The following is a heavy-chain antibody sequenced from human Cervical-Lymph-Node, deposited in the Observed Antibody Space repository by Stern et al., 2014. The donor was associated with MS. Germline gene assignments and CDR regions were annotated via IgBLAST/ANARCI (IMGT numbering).Heavy chain of an antibody. V-gene: IGHV1-2*02. CDR3: ARGGGVVPAAMQNY. D-gene: IGHD2-2*01. Sequence: QVQLVQSGPEVKKPGASVKVSCKASGYTFTGYYLHWVRQAPGQGLEWMGWLNPFTCATNYAPNSPGRVTMTRDTSISTGYMELSRLRSDDTGVYYCARGGGVVPAAMQNYWGQGTLVTVSS. CDR2: LNPFTCAT. CDR1: GYTFTGYY. J-gene: IGHJ4*02.